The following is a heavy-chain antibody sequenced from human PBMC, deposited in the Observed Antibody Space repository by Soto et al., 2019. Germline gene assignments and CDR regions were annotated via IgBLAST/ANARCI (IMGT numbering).Heavy chain of an antibody. D-gene: IGHD3-16*01. CDR3: AFREGFRGVMPDDAFDI. J-gene: IGHJ3*02. CDR1: GGTFSSYT. CDR2: IIPILGIA. Sequence: SVKVSCKASGGTFSSYTVSWVRQAPGQGLEWMGRIIPILGIANYAQKLQGRVTITADKSMNMAYMELSSLRSEDTAMYYCAFREGFRGVMPDDAFDIWGQGKMVTVSS. V-gene: IGHV1-69*02.